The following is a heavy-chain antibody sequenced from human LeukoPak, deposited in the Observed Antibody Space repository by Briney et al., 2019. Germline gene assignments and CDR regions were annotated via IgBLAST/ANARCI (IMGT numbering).Heavy chain of an antibody. CDR2: IKQDESEK. CDR3: ARVEWMGRMDY. Sequence: GGSLRLSCSCAVCGITFETHWMHWVRQSPGKGLEWVAAIKQDESEKYYVDSVKGRFTISRDRAKNSVYLQMNSLRDEDTAVYYCARVEWMGRMDYWGQGTLVTVSS. CDR1: GITFETHW. D-gene: IGHD3-3*01. V-gene: IGHV3-7*01. J-gene: IGHJ4*02.